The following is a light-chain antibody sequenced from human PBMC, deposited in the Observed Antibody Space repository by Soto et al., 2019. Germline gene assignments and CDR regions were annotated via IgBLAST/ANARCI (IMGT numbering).Light chain of an antibody. CDR2: AAS. CDR3: QNYYSAPWT. V-gene: IGKV1-27*01. J-gene: IGKJ1*01. CDR1: QGISNY. Sequence: DIHMTQSPSSLSASVGDRVTITCRASQGISNYLAWFQQKPGKVPNLLIYAASALHSGIASRFSGSGSGTVFTLAIGSLQPEDVTTYYCQNYYSAPWTFGQGTKVEIK.